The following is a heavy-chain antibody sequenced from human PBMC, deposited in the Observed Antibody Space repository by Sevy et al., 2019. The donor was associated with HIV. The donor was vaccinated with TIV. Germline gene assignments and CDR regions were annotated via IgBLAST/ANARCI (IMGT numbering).Heavy chain of an antibody. CDR1: GFTFSSYA. D-gene: IGHD3-3*01. Sequence: GETLKISCAASGFTFSSYAMSWVRQAPGKGLEWVSAISGSGGSTYYADSVKGRFTISRDNSKNTLYLQMNSLRAEDTAVYYCAKGYDFWSGYYLHPLDYWGQGTLVTVSS. J-gene: IGHJ4*02. V-gene: IGHV3-23*01. CDR2: ISGSGGST. CDR3: AKGYDFWSGYYLHPLDY.